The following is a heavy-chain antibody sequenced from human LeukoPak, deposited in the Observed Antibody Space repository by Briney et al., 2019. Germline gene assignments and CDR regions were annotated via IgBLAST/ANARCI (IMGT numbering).Heavy chain of an antibody. Sequence: GGSLRLSCAASGFTFDDYAMHWVRQAPGKGLEWVSGISWNSGSIGYADSVKGRFTISRDNAKNSLYLQMNSLRAEDTALYYCVRLSGYYFDYWGQGTLVTVSS. CDR2: ISWNSGSI. CDR1: GFTFDDYA. V-gene: IGHV3-9*01. D-gene: IGHD3-10*01. J-gene: IGHJ4*02. CDR3: VRLSGYYFDY.